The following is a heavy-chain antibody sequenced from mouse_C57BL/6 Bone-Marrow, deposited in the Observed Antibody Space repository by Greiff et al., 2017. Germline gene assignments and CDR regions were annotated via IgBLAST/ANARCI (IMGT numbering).Heavy chain of an antibody. J-gene: IGHJ4*01. CDR2: LWSGGST. V-gene: IGHV2-2*01. CDR1: GFSLTSYG. CDR3: ARNYYAMDY. Sequence: VHLVESGPGLVQPSQSLSITCTVSGFSLTSYGVHWVRQSPGKGLEWLGVLWSGGSTNYNAAFISKLSNRKDNSKSQVFFKMNSLQADDTAIYYGARNYYAMDYWGQGTSVTVSS.